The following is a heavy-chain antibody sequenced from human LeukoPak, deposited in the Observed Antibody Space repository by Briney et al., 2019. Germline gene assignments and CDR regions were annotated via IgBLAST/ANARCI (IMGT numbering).Heavy chain of an antibody. V-gene: IGHV4-34*01. J-gene: IGHJ4*02. CDR2: INHSGST. Sequence: SETLSLTCAVYGGSCSGYYWSWVRQPPGKGLEWIGEINHSGSTNYNPSLKSRVTISVDTSKNQFSLKLSSVTAADTAVYYCARGLLYYDYVWGSYRKYYFDYWGQGTLVTVSS. D-gene: IGHD3-16*02. CDR3: ARGLLYYDYVWGSYRKYYFDY. CDR1: GGSCSGYY.